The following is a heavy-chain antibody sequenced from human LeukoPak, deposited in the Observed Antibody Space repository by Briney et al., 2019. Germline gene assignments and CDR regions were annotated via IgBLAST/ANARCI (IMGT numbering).Heavy chain of an antibody. D-gene: IGHD3-3*01. J-gene: IGHJ4*02. V-gene: IGHV3-15*01. CDR2: IKTESDGATT. CDR1: GFTFSNSW. CDR3: TWSGLKIES. Sequence: PGGSLRLSCAASGFTFSNSWMSWVRQAPRKGLEWVGQIKTESDGATTDYAAPVKGRFTISRDDSKNTLFLQMNSLKTEDTALYYCTWSGLKIESWGQGTLVTVSS.